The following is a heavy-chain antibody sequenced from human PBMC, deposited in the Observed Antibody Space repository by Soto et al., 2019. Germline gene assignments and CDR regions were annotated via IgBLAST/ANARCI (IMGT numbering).Heavy chain of an antibody. J-gene: IGHJ4*02. Sequence: GSLRLSCAASGFTFDDYSMHWVRQAPGKGLEWVSLISWDGRSTYYADSVEGRFTISRDNSKNSLYLQMNSLTTEDTAFYYCGKDGAVSDYTYLDYWGQGALVTVSS. CDR2: ISWDGRST. D-gene: IGHD4-17*01. CDR1: GFTFDDYS. V-gene: IGHV3-43*01. CDR3: GKDGAVSDYTYLDY.